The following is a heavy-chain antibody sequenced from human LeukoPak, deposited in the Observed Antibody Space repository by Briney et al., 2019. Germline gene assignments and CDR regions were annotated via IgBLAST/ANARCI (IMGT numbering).Heavy chain of an antibody. J-gene: IGHJ2*01. CDR3: ARRTEYYYDSSGYHFDL. CDR1: GGTFSSYA. Sequence: ASVKVSCKASGGTFSSYAISWVRQAPGQGLEWMGGIIPIFGTANYAQKFQGRVTITTDESTSTAYMELSSLRSEDTAVYYCARRTEYYYDSSGYHFDLWGRGTLVTVSS. CDR2: IIPIFGTA. V-gene: IGHV1-69*05. D-gene: IGHD3-22*01.